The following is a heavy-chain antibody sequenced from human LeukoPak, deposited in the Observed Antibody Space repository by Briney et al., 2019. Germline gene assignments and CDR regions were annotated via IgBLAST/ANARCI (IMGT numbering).Heavy chain of an antibody. J-gene: IGHJ6*02. CDR1: GFTFSSYG. V-gene: IGHV3-30*02. D-gene: IGHD5-12*01. Sequence: GGSLRLSCAASGFTFSSYGMHWVRQAPGKGLEGVAFIRYDGSNKYYADSVKGRFTISRDNSKNTLYLQMNSLRAEDTAVYYCAKGSSGYDLGYYYYYGMDVWGQGTTVTVSS. CDR2: IRYDGSNK. CDR3: AKGSSGYDLGYYYYYGMDV.